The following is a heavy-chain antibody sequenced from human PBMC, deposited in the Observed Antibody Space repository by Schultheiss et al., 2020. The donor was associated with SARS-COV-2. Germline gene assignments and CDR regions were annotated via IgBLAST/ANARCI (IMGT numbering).Heavy chain of an antibody. CDR1: GGSISSGDYY. J-gene: IGHJ6*02. D-gene: IGHD3-16*01. CDR2: IYYSGST. Sequence: SETLSLTCTVSGGSISSGDYYWSWIRQPPGKGLEWIGYIYYSGSTNYNPSLKSRVTISVDTSKNQFSLKLSSVTAADTAVYYCVGGAHYYYYGMDVWGQGTTVTVSS. V-gene: IGHV4-61*08. CDR3: VGGAHYYYYGMDV.